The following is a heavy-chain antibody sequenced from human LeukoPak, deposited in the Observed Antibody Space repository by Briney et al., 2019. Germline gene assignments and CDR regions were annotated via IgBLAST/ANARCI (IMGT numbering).Heavy chain of an antibody. V-gene: IGHV3-30*02. CDR1: GFTFSSYG. Sequence: GGSLRLSCAASGFTFSSYGMHWVRQAPGKGLEWVAFIRYDGSNKYYADSVKGRFTISRDNSKNTLYLQMNSLRAEDTAVYYCAKVLPWGAMLGDYFDYWGQGTLVTVSS. CDR3: AKVLPWGAMLGDYFDY. CDR2: IRYDGSNK. D-gene: IGHD3-10*02. J-gene: IGHJ4*02.